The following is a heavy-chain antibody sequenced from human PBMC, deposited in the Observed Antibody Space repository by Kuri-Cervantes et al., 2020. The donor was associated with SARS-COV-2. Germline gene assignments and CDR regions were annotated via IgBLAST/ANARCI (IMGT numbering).Heavy chain of an antibody. D-gene: IGHD3-3*01. V-gene: IGHV3-7*03. CDR2: IKQDGSEK. CDR3: AKESIDYDFWSGYYRAGFDY. Sequence: GGSLRLSCAASGFTFSSYWMSWVRQVPGKGLEWVANIKQDGSEKDYVDSMKVRFTISRDNAKNSLYLQMNSLRAEDTAVYYCAKESIDYDFWSGYYRAGFDYWGQGTLVTVSS. J-gene: IGHJ4*02. CDR1: GFTFSSYW.